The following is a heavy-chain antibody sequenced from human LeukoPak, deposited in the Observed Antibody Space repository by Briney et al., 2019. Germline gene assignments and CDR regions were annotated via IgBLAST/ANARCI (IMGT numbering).Heavy chain of an antibody. Sequence: GGSLRLSCAASGFTFSSYSMNWVRQAPGKGLEWVSSISSSSSYIYYADSVKGRFTISRDNAKNSLYLQMNSLRAEDTAVYYCASGQQWLVYFDYWGQGTLVTVSS. CDR2: ISSSSSYI. J-gene: IGHJ4*02. D-gene: IGHD6-19*01. V-gene: IGHV3-21*01. CDR1: GFTFSSYS. CDR3: ASGQQWLVYFDY.